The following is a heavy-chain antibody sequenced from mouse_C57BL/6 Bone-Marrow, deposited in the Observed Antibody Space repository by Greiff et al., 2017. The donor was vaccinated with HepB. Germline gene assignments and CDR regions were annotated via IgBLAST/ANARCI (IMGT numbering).Heavy chain of an antibody. J-gene: IGHJ4*01. CDR3: ARNCPITTVVGDDYYAMDY. V-gene: IGHV2-9-1*01. CDR2: IWTGGGT. Sequence: VKLMESGPGLVAPSQSLSITCTVSGFSLTSYAISWVRQPPGKGLEWLGVIWTGGGTNYNSALKSRLSISKDNSKSQGFLKMNSLQTDDTARYYGARNCPITTVVGDDYYAMDYWGQGTSVTVSS. CDR1: GFSLTSYA. D-gene: IGHD1-1*01.